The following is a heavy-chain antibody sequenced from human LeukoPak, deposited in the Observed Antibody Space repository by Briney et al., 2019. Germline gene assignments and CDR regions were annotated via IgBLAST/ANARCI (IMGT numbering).Heavy chain of an antibody. CDR1: GYSFTNHW. J-gene: IGHJ4*02. V-gene: IGHV5-51*01. CDR2: VHPGDSAT. CDR3: TGDFGSESGVGY. Sequence: GESLKISCKGSGYSFTNHWIGWVRQMPGKGLEWMGIVHPGDSATTYSPSFEGQVTISADKSISTAYLQWSSLKASDTAMYYCTGDFGSESGVGYWGQGTLVTVPS. D-gene: IGHD3-10*01.